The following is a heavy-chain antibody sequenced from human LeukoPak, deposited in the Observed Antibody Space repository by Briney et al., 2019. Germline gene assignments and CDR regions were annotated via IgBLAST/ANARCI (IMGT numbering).Heavy chain of an antibody. D-gene: IGHD3-16*02. V-gene: IGHV4-34*01. CDR2: INHSGST. CDR1: GGSFSGYY. J-gene: IGHJ6*03. Sequence: SETLSLTCAVYGGSFSGYYWSWIRQPPGKGLEWIGEINHSGSTNYNPSLKSRVTISVDTSKNQFSLKLSSVTAADTAVYYCARGVYDYVWGSYRSALGLGDYYYYMDVWGKGTTVTVSS. CDR3: ARGVYDYVWGSYRSALGLGDYYYYMDV.